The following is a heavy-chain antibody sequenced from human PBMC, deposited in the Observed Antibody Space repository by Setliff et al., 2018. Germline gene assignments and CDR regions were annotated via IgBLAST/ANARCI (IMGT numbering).Heavy chain of an antibody. D-gene: IGHD4-17*01. CDR3: ARDRVTTLENYYYNYGMDV. J-gene: IGHJ6*02. V-gene: IGHV4-39*07. CDR2: IYYSGST. CDR1: GGSISSSSYY. Sequence: SETLSLTCTVSGGSISSSSYYWGWIRQPPGKGLEWIGSIYYSGSTYYNPSLKSRVTISVDTSKNQFSLKLSSVTAADTAVYYCARDRVTTLENYYYNYGMDVWGQGTTVTVSS.